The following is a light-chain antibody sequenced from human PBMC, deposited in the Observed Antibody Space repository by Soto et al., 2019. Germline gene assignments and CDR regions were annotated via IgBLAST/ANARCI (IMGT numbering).Light chain of an antibody. Sequence: QAVVTQPPSVSGAPGQRIIISYTGSSSNIGAGFDVHWYQHLPGTAPKLLVYDNDNRPSGLPARFSDSRSGTSASLAITSLTADDEADYYCQSYDNSLSGVVFGGGTQLTVL. CDR2: DND. CDR1: SSNIGAGFD. CDR3: QSYDNSLSGVV. J-gene: IGLJ2*01. V-gene: IGLV1-40*01.